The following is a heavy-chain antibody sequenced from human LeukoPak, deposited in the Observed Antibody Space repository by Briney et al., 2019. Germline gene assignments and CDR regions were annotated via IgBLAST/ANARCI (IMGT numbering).Heavy chain of an antibody. V-gene: IGHV4-39*01. CDR3: RAARWPRVFPWYFDL. D-gene: IGHD5-24*01. Sequence: SETLSLTCTVSGGSISSYYWGWLRQPPGKGLERIGSIYYSGSTYYNPSLKSRVTISVDTSKNQFSLKLSSVIAADTAVYYCRAARWPRVFPWYFDLWGRGTLVTVSS. CDR1: GGSISSYY. J-gene: IGHJ2*01. CDR2: IYYSGST.